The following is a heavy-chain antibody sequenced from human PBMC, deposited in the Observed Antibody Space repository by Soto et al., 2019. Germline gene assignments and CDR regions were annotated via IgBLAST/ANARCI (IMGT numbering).Heavy chain of an antibody. D-gene: IGHD4-17*01. CDR1: GFTSSSYG. CDR3: AKGGTVTTPLDY. CDR2: ISYDGSNK. Sequence: QVQLVESGGGVVQPGRSLRLSCAASGFTSSSYGMHWVRQAPGKGLEWVAVISYDGSNKYYADSVKGRFTISRDNSKNTLYLQMNSLRAEDTAVYYCAKGGTVTTPLDYWGQGTLVTVSS. V-gene: IGHV3-30*18. J-gene: IGHJ4*02.